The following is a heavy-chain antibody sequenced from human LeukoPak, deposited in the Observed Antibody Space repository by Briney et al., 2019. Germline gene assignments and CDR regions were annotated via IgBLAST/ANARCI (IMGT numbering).Heavy chain of an antibody. CDR1: GGTFSSYA. Sequence: SVKVSCKASGGTFSSYAISWVRQAPGQGLEWMGGIIPIFGTANYAQKFQGRVTITADESTSTAYMELSSLRSEDTAVYYCLITEYSSGSQTDYYTDVWGKGTTVTISS. CDR3: LITEYSSGSQTDYYTDV. V-gene: IGHV1-69*13. D-gene: IGHD3-10*01. J-gene: IGHJ6*03. CDR2: IIPIFGTA.